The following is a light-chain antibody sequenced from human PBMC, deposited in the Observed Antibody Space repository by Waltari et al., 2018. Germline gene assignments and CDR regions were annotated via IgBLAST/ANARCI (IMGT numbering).Light chain of an antibody. Sequence: QSVLTQPPSVSAAPGQRVTISCSGRHSIIGNNYVSWYRQFPGTAPKLLIYEDSERPSGVPGRFSGSKSGTSATLDITGLQAGDEADYYCGTWDSSLSGAVFGGGTHLTVL. CDR2: EDS. V-gene: IGLV1-51*02. CDR1: HSIIGNNY. CDR3: GTWDSSLSGAV. J-gene: IGLJ7*01.